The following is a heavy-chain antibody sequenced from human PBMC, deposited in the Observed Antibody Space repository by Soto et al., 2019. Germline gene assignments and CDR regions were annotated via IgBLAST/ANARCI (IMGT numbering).Heavy chain of an antibody. CDR1: GYNFTSYW. CDR2: IDPTDSFT. D-gene: IGHD3-3*01. J-gene: IGHJ6*02. CDR3: ARRGYDFWSGLDV. Sequence: EVQLVQSGAEVKKPGESPRISCKGSGYNFTSYWIIWVRQMPGKGLEWMGNIDPTDSFTNYSPSFQGHVTISTDKSMSTAYLQWGTLKASDTAMYYCARRGYDFWSGLDVWGQGTTVTISS. V-gene: IGHV5-10-1*03.